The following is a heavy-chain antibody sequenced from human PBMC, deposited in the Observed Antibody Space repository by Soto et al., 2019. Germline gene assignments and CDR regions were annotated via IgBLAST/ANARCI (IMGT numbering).Heavy chain of an antibody. CDR2: SDSDDGKT. CDR1: GFTFSSYA. J-gene: IGHJ4*02. D-gene: IGHD6-25*01. Sequence: VHLLESGGGLIQPGGSLRLSCVASGFTFSSYAMNWVRQGPGTGLEWVAVSDSDDGKTYYANAVKGRFSISRDNSKNTLFLQMNSLRVEDTATYYCVKAGYTSGLLWGQGTLVTV. V-gene: IGHV3-23*01. CDR3: VKAGYTSGLL.